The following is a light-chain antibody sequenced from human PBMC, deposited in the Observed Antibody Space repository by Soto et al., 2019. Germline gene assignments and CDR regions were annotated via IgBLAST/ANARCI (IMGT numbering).Light chain of an antibody. Sequence: DIQMTQSPSSLSASIGDRVTLTCRASQSIGTNLNWYQQRPGKAPKLLIYAVSSPQSGVSSRFSGSGSGTDFTLSINSLQREDFAAYYCQQTYSAPPLFGQGTKVDI. CDR1: QSIGTN. J-gene: IGKJ1*01. CDR2: AVS. CDR3: QQTYSAPPL. V-gene: IGKV1-39*01.